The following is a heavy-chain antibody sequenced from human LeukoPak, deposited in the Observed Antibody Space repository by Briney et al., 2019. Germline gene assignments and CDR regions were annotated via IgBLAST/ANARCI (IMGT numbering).Heavy chain of an antibody. Sequence: ASVKLSCKASGYTFTSYGISWVRQAPGQGLEWMGWISAYNGNTNYAQKLQGRVTMTTDTSTSTAYMELRSMRSDDTAVYYCAREVSVDIVVVPAAIREGWFDPWGQGTLVTVSS. CDR3: AREVSVDIVVVPAAIREGWFDP. D-gene: IGHD2-2*02. J-gene: IGHJ5*02. CDR2: ISAYNGNT. CDR1: GYTFTSYG. V-gene: IGHV1-18*01.